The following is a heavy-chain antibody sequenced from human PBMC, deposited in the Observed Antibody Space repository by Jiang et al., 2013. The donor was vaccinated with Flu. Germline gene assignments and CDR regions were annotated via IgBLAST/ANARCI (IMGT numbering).Heavy chain of an antibody. CDR1: GYSFSSYW. V-gene: IGHV5-51*01. D-gene: IGHD5-24*01. Sequence: PGESLKISCKGSGYSFSSYWIGWVRQMPGKGLEWMGIIYPGDSDTRYSPSFQGQVTISADKSISTAYLQWSSLKASDTAMYYCASLYRGDGLAIIPTYFNYWGQGTLVTVSS. CDR2: IYPGDSDT. CDR3: ASLYRGDGLAIIPTYFNY. J-gene: IGHJ4*02.